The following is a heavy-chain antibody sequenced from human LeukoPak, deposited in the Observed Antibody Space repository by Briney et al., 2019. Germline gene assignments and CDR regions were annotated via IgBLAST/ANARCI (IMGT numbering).Heavy chain of an antibody. J-gene: IGHJ4*02. D-gene: IGHD6-19*01. CDR2: IYYSGST. Sequence: SETLSLTCTVSGGSISSSSYYWGWIRQPPGKWLEWIGNIYYSGSTYCNPSLKSRVTISVDTSKNPFSLKLSSVTAADTAVYYCARHQPYSSGWYPDYWGQGTLVTVSS. CDR3: ARHQPYSSGWYPDY. CDR1: GGSISSSSYY. V-gene: IGHV4-39*01.